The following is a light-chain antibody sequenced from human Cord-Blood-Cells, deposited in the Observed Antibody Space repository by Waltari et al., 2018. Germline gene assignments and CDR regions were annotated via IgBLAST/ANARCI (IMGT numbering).Light chain of an antibody. CDR3: QQSYSTPIT. CDR1: QSISSY. V-gene: IGKV1-39*01. Sequence: DIQMTQSPSSLSASVGDRVTITCRASQSISSYLNWYQQKPGKAPKLLSYAASSLQSGVPSRFSGSGSGTDFTLTISSLQPEDFATYYCQQSYSTPITVGQGTRLEIK. CDR2: AAS. J-gene: IGKJ5*01.